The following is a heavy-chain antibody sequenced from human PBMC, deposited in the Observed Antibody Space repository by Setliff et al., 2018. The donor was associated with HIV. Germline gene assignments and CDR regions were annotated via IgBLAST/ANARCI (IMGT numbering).Heavy chain of an antibody. J-gene: IGHJ4*02. V-gene: IGHV3-20*04. CDR1: GFTFNTYW. D-gene: IGHD3-9*01. Sequence: PGGSLRLSCAASGFTFNTYWVTWVRQAPGKGLEWVSGITWSSDSIAYADSVRGRFTTSRDNAKNSLYLQMSSLKPEDTAFYYCVRGYDVLIGSPDSWGQGTLVTVSS. CDR2: ITWSSDSI. CDR3: VRGYDVLIGSPDS.